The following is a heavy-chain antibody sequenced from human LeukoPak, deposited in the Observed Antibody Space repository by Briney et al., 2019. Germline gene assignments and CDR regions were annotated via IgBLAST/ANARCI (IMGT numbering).Heavy chain of an antibody. Sequence: GGSLRLSCAASGFTFSGFWMSWVRQAPTKGLEWVANIKYDGSDKRYVDSVKGRFTISRDNSKNTLYLQMNSLRAEDTAVYYCAKDPSPGAGGTDNWFDPWGQGTLVTVSS. V-gene: IGHV3-7*03. J-gene: IGHJ5*02. D-gene: IGHD1-26*01. CDR1: GFTFSGFW. CDR2: IKYDGSDK. CDR3: AKDPSPGAGGTDNWFDP.